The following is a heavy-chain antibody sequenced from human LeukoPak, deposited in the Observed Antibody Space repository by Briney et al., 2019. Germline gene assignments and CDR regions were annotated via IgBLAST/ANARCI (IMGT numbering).Heavy chain of an antibody. D-gene: IGHD6-13*01. J-gene: IGHJ2*01. V-gene: IGHV4-31*03. CDR2: IYYSGST. CDR3: ARGRGIAAARRARYFDL. Sequence: SETLSLTCTVSGGSISSGGYYWSWIRQHPGKGLEWIGYIYYSGSTYYNPSLKSRVTISVDTSKNQFSLKLSSVTAADTAVYYCARGRGIAAARRARYFDLWGRGTLVTVSS. CDR1: GGSISSGGYY.